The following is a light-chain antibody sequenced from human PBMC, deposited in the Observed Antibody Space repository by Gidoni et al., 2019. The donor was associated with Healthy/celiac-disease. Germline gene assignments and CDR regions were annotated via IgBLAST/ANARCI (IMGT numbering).Light chain of an antibody. J-gene: IGLJ2*01. Sequence: SYVLTQPPSVSVAPGQTARITCGGNNIGSKSVHWYQQKPGQAPVLVVYADSDRPSGIPERFSGSNSGNTATLTISRVEAGDEADYYCQVWDSSIDHVVFGGGTKLTVL. V-gene: IGLV3-21*02. CDR1: NIGSKS. CDR2: ADS. CDR3: QVWDSSIDHVV.